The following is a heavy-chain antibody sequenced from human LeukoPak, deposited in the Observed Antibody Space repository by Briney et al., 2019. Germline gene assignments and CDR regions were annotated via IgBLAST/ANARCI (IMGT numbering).Heavy chain of an antibody. D-gene: IGHD3-10*01. CDR2: INTNTGNP. Sequence: EASVKVSCKASGYTFTSYYMHWVRQAPGQGLEWMGWINTNTGNPTYAQGFTGRFVFSLDTSVSTAYLQISSLKAEDTAVYYCARGPLLWFGESGNFDYWGQGTLVTVSS. J-gene: IGHJ4*02. CDR1: GYTFTSYY. CDR3: ARGPLLWFGESGNFDY. V-gene: IGHV7-4-1*02.